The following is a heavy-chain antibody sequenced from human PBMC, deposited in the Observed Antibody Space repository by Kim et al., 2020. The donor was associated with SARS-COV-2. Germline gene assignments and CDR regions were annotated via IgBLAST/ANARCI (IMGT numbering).Heavy chain of an antibody. D-gene: IGHD3-16*02. J-gene: IGHJ6*02. Sequence: KGRFTISRDNSKNTLYLQMNSLRAEDTAVYYCAKDYRPRDGYYYYYGMDVWGQGTTVTVSS. V-gene: IGHV3-30*02. CDR3: AKDYRPRDGYYYYYGMDV.